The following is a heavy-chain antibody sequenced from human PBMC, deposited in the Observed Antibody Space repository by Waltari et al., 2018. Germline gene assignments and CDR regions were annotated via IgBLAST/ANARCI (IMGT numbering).Heavy chain of an antibody. CDR1: GFTLSGPW. D-gene: IGHD3-3*01. CDR3: ARGADL. CDR2: VSGDGSTR. Sequence: EVQLVASGGGFVPPGGSLRLSCAASGFTLSGPWLDGVRQVPGKGLVGVYRVSGDGSTRNYADSVKGRFTISRDTAKNTLYLQMNSLRAEDTAVYYCARGADLRGQGILVTVSS. V-gene: IGHV3-74*01. J-gene: IGHJ4*02.